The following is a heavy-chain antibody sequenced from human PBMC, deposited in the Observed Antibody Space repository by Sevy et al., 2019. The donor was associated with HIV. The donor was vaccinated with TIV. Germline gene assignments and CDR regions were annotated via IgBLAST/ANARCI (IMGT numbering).Heavy chain of an antibody. V-gene: IGHV3-15*07. Sequence: GGSLRLSCAASGFTFSNAWMNWVRQAPGKGLEWVGRIKSKTDGGTTDYAAPVKGRFTISRDISKNTVFLEMNSLRPDDTGVYYCAKVLGFGSGYDYAFDFWGQGTMVTVSS. CDR2: IKSKTDGGTT. CDR3: AKVLGFGSGYDYAFDF. D-gene: IGHD5-12*01. J-gene: IGHJ3*01. CDR1: GFTFSNAW.